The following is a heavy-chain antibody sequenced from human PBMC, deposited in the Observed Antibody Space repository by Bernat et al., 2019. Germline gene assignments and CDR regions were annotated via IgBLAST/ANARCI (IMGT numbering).Heavy chain of an antibody. CDR3: AKDLGLRYFDWTFDS. Sequence: QVQLVESGGGVVQPGTSLSLSCAASGFTFSFYGMHWVRQAPGKGLEWMAVISHDGSKRYHTDSVKGRFIISRDNSKRSLYLQMNSLRTEDTAVYYCAKDLGLRYFDWTFDSWGQGTLVTVSS. CDR2: ISHDGSKR. CDR1: GFTFSFYG. D-gene: IGHD3-9*01. V-gene: IGHV3-30*18. J-gene: IGHJ4*02.